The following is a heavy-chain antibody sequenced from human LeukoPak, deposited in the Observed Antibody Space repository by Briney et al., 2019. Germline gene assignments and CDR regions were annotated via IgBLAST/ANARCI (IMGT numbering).Heavy chain of an antibody. V-gene: IGHV3-48*01. D-gene: IGHD2-2*01. CDR3: AQAADIVVVPAAYAGDYYYGMDV. CDR2: ISSSSSTI. CDR1: DFSFTNAW. J-gene: IGHJ6*02. Sequence: PGGSLRLSCAASDFSFTNAWMNWVRQAPGKGLEWVSYISSSSSTIYYADSVKGRFTISRDNAKNSLYLQMNSLRAEDTAVYYCAQAADIVVVPAAYAGDYYYGMDVWGQGTTVTVSS.